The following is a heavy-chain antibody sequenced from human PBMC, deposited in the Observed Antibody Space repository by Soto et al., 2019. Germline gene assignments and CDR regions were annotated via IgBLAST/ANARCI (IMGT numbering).Heavy chain of an antibody. CDR3: AHVISGYSGYDYFYDGMDV. V-gene: IGHV2-5*02. CDR1: GFSLSTSGVG. CDR2: IYWDDDK. D-gene: IGHD5-12*01. Sequence: SGPTLVNPTQTLTLTCTFSGFSLSTSGVGVGWIRQPPGKALEWLALIYWDDDKRYSPSLKSRLTITKDTSKNQVVLTMTNMDPVDTATYYCAHVISGYSGYDYFYDGMDVWGQGTTVTVAS. J-gene: IGHJ6*02.